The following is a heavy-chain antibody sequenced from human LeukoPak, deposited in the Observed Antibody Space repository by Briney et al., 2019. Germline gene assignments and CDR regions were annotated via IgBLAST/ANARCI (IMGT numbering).Heavy chain of an antibody. CDR1: EFVFSDYY. D-gene: IGHD1-26*01. J-gene: IGHJ6*02. Sequence: PGGSLRLSCAASEFVFSDYYMSWVRQAPGKGLEWVSYISSGGDTKYYADSVKGRFTISRDNAKNSLYLQMNNLRAEDTAVYYCARDGWEYRRLYYYYGMDVWGQGTTVTVSS. CDR2: ISSGGDTK. CDR3: ARDGWEYRRLYYYYGMDV. V-gene: IGHV3-11*04.